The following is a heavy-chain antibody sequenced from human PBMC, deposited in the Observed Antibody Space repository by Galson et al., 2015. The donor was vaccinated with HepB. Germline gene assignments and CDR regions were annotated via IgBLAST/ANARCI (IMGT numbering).Heavy chain of an antibody. CDR2: ISAYDHRT. D-gene: IGHD1-14*01. Sequence: SVKVSCKASGFIFRNYGFSWVRQAPGQGLEWMGWISAYDHRTSYPRKFQGRVTMTTDTSTSTVYMELRSLRSDDTAVYYCARDPSNSVGRNIWLDSWGQGTLVTVSS. CDR1: GFIFRNYG. V-gene: IGHV1-18*04. CDR3: ARDPSNSVGRNIWLDS. J-gene: IGHJ5*01.